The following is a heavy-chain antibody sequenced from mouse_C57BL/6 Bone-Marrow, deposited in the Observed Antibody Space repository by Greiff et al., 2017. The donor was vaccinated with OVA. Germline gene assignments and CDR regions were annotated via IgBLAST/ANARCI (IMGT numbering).Heavy chain of an antibody. J-gene: IGHJ4*01. CDR3: ARHNYGSSYVGAMDY. CDR1: GFSLTSYG. CDR2: IWSDGST. D-gene: IGHD1-1*01. V-gene: IGHV2-6-1*01. Sequence: VKLMESGPGLVAPSQSLSITCPASGFSLTSYGVHWVRQPPGKGLEWLVVIWSDGSTTYNSAPKSRLSISKDNSKSQVFLKMNRLQTDDTAMYYCARHNYGSSYVGAMDYWGQGTSVTVSS.